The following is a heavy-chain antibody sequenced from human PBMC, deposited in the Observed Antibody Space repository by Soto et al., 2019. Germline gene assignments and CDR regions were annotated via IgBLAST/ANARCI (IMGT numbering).Heavy chain of an antibody. Sequence: ASVKVSWKTSGYSFTTFAVSWVRQAPGQGLEWMGWISAYNGNTNYAQKLQGRVTMTTDTSTSTAYMELSGLRVDDTAIYYCAKETLTTGKRGVCDDWGPGTLVTVSS. D-gene: IGHD3-10*01. CDR2: ISAYNGNT. CDR1: GYSFTTFA. J-gene: IGHJ4*02. V-gene: IGHV1-18*01. CDR3: AKETLTTGKRGVCDD.